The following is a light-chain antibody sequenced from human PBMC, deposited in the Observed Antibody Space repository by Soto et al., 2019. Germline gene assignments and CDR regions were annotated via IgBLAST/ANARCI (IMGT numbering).Light chain of an antibody. CDR1: QSVSGK. CDR2: GAS. V-gene: IGKV3-15*01. Sequence: EIVMTQSPGALSVSLGERATLSCRASQSVSGKLAWYQQKPGQPPRLLIHGASTRDTGVPARFSGSGSGTEFTLTISSLQSEDFAVYYCQQYNKWPRTFGQGTKVEI. CDR3: QQYNKWPRT. J-gene: IGKJ1*01.